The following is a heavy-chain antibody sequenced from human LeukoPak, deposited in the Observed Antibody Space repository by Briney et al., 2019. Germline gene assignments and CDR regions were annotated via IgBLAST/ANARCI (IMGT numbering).Heavy chain of an antibody. CDR1: GFTFSSYA. Sequence: QPGGSLRLSCAASGFTFSSYAMHWVRQASGKGLEWVAVISYDGSNKYYADSVKGRFTISRDNSKNTLYLQMNSLRAEDTAVYYCARGYCTNGVCQKYFDYWGQGTLVTVSS. D-gene: IGHD2-8*01. CDR3: ARGYCTNGVCQKYFDY. CDR2: ISYDGSNK. J-gene: IGHJ4*02. V-gene: IGHV3-30*04.